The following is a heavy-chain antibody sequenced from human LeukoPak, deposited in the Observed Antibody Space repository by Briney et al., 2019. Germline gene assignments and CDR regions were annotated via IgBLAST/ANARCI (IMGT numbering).Heavy chain of an antibody. J-gene: IGHJ4*02. CDR1: GFTFRSHA. CDR2: IYENGGTT. D-gene: IGHD2-21*01. CDR3: AKDFRIGYSAHFDY. V-gene: IGHV3-23*01. Sequence: GGSLRLSYVGSGFTFRSHAMSWVRQAPEKGLEFVSGIYENGGTTYYADSVKGRFSISRDNSKNTLYLQMDSLRGEDTAVYYCAKDFRIGYSAHFDYWGQGALVTVSS.